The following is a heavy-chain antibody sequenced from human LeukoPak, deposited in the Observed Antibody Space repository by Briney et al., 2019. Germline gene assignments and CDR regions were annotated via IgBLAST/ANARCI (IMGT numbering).Heavy chain of an antibody. CDR1: GYTFTSYG. D-gene: IGHD6-19*01. CDR3: ARVMAGYSSGWYYFDY. Sequence: GASVKVSCKASGYTFTSYGISWVRQAPGQGLEWMGWISAYNGNTNFAQKLQGRVTMTTDTSTSTAYMELRSLRSDDTAVYYCARVMAGYSSGWYYFDYWGQGTLVTVSS. CDR2: ISAYNGNT. J-gene: IGHJ4*02. V-gene: IGHV1-18*01.